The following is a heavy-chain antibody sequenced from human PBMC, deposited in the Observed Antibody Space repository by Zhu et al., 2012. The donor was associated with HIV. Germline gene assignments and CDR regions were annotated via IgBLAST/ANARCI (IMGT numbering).Heavy chain of an antibody. CDR2: IFYSGST. J-gene: IGHJ6*03. CDR3: ARHVQSNGAFGELFYYMDV. Sequence: QVQLQESGPGLVKPSETLSLTCTVSGGSISSSSYYWGWIRQPPGKGLEWIGSIFYSGSTFYNPSLESRVTISVDTSKNQFSLKLSSVTAADSAVYYCARHVQSNGAFGELFYYMDVVGQRDHGSPSP. D-gene: IGHD3-10*01. CDR1: GGSISSSSYY. V-gene: IGHV4-39*01.